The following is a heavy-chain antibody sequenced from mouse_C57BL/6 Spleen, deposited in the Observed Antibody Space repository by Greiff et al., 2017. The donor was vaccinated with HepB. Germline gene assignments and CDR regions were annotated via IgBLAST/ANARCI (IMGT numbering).Heavy chain of an antibody. CDR2: INPNNGGT. Sequence: EVQLQESGPELVKPGASVKMSCKASGYTFTDYNMHWVKQSHGKSLEWIGYINPNNGGTSYNQKFKGKATLTVNKSSSTAYMELRSLTSEDSAVYYCARNFLIYYYGSTFPYWGQGTLVTVSA. J-gene: IGHJ3*01. D-gene: IGHD1-1*01. V-gene: IGHV1-22*01. CDR1: GYTFTDYN. CDR3: ARNFLIYYYGSTFPY.